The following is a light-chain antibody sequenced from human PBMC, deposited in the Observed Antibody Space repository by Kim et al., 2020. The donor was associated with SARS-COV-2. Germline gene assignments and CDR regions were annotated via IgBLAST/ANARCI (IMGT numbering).Light chain of an antibody. Sequence: SSELTQDPAVSVALGQTVRITCQGDSLRSYYASWYQQKPGRAPVLVIYGKNNRPSGIPDRFSGSSSGNTASLTITGAQAEDEADYYCDSRDSSGYHYVFGTGTKVTVL. CDR2: GKN. CDR3: DSRDSSGYHYV. V-gene: IGLV3-19*01. CDR1: SLRSYY. J-gene: IGLJ1*01.